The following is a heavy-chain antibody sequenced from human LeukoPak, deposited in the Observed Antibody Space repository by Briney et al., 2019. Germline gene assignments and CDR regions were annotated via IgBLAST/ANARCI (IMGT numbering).Heavy chain of an antibody. D-gene: IGHD3-22*01. V-gene: IGHV3-53*01. CDR2: IYSGGST. Sequence: GGSLRLSCAASGFTFSSYSMNWVRQAPGKGLEWVSVIYSGGSTYYADSVRGRFTISRDNSKNTLYLQMSSLGAEDTAVYYCARVSYYDSSGYYFLSYVDYWGQGTLVTVSS. CDR3: ARVSYYDSSGYYFLSYVDY. J-gene: IGHJ4*02. CDR1: GFTFSSYS.